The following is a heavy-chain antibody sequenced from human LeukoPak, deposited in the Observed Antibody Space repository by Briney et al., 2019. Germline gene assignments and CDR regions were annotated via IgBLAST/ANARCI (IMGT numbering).Heavy chain of an antibody. J-gene: IGHJ4*02. CDR1: GYTFTSYG. Sequence: ASVKVSCKASGYTFTSYGISWVRQAPGQGLEWMGWISAYNGNTNYAQKLQGRVTMTTDTSTSTAYMELRGLRSDDTAVYYCARDLKHTPYCSSTSCYGFYFDYWGQGTLVAVSS. V-gene: IGHV1-18*04. CDR3: ARDLKHTPYCSSTSCYGFYFDY. D-gene: IGHD2-2*01. CDR2: ISAYNGNT.